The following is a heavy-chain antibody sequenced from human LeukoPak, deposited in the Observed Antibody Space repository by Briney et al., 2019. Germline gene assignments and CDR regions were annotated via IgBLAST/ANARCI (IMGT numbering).Heavy chain of an antibody. Sequence: GGSLRLSCAASGFTFSDYAMHWVRQAPGKGLEYVSVISSNGGSTYYADSVKGRFTISRDNSKNTLYLQMGSLRAEDTAVYYCASPGAGTTGFDYWGQGTLVIVST. V-gene: IGHV3-64*02. CDR3: ASPGAGTTGFDY. CDR1: GFTFSDYA. CDR2: ISSNGGST. D-gene: IGHD4-17*01. J-gene: IGHJ4*02.